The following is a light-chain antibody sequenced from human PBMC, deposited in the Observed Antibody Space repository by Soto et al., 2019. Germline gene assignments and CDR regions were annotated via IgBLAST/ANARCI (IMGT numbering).Light chain of an antibody. J-gene: IGLJ1*01. CDR3: CSFADSTIFV. Sequence: QSALTQPASVSVSPGQSITISCTGTSSDVGSDNLVSWYLQNPGKAPKLIIYEGSKRPSGVSNRYSGSRSGNTASLTISGLQSEDEADYYCCSFADSTIFVFGTGTKVTVL. V-gene: IGLV2-23*01. CDR1: SSDVGSDNL. CDR2: EGS.